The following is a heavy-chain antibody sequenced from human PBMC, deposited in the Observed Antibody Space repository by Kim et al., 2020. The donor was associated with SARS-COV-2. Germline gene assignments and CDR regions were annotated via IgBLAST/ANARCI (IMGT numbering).Heavy chain of an antibody. Sequence: GGSLRLSCAASGFTFSSYAMSWVRQAPGKGLEWVSAISGSGGSTYYADSVKGRFTISRDNSKNTLYLQMNSLRVEDTAVYYCAKDLRGLSGYSYGENWFDPWGQGTLVTVSS. V-gene: IGHV3-23*01. CDR2: ISGSGGST. J-gene: IGHJ5*02. D-gene: IGHD5-18*01. CDR1: GFTFSSYA. CDR3: AKDLRGLSGYSYGENWFDP.